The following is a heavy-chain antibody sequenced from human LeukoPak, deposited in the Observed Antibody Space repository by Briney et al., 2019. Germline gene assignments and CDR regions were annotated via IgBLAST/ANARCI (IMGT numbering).Heavy chain of an antibody. Sequence: GASVKVTCKASVYTFTSYGISWVRQAPGQGLEWMGWISAYNGNPNYAQKLQGRVTMTTDTSTSTAYMELRSLRSDDTAVYSCARGVLLESPFDPWGQGTLVRLSS. CDR1: VYTFTSYG. J-gene: IGHJ5*02. CDR3: ARGVLLESPFDP. V-gene: IGHV1-18*01. D-gene: IGHD3-10*01. CDR2: ISAYNGNP.